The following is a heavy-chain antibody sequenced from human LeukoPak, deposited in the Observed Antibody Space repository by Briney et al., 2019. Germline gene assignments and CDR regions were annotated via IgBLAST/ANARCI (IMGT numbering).Heavy chain of an antibody. J-gene: IGHJ3*02. CDR1: GFTFSSYA. CDR2: ISGSGGST. V-gene: IGHV3-23*01. D-gene: IGHD3-22*01. Sequence: AGGSLRLSCAASGFTFSSYAMSWVRQAPGKGLEWVSAISGSGGSTYYADSVKGRFTISRDNAKNSLYLQTNSLRAEDTAVYYCARDLYDSSGYYLHAFDIWGQGTMVTVSS. CDR3: ARDLYDSSGYYLHAFDI.